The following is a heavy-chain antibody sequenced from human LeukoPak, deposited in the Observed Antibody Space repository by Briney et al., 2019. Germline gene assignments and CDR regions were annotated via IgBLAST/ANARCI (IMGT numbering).Heavy chain of an antibody. V-gene: IGHV3-11*03. Sequence: GGSLRLSCAASGFTFSDYYMSWIRQAPGKGLEWVSCISSSSSYTNYADSVKGRFTISRDNAKNSLYLQMNSLRAEDTAVYYCARRFPFDSSGYYPDYWGQGTLVTVSS. D-gene: IGHD3-22*01. J-gene: IGHJ4*02. CDR2: ISSSSSYT. CDR3: ARRFPFDSSGYYPDY. CDR1: GFTFSDYY.